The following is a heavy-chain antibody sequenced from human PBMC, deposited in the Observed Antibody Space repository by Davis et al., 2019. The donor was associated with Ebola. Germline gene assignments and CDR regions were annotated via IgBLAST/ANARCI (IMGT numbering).Heavy chain of an antibody. D-gene: IGHD2-21*02. CDR3: ARDLFMVVTGFDI. Sequence: GESLKISCAASGISFSNYGMFWVRQAPGKVMEWVAVISYDGSNKYYADSVKGRFTISRDNSKNTLYLQMNSLRAEDTAVYYCARDLFMVVTGFDIWGQGTMVTVSS. J-gene: IGHJ3*02. CDR1: GISFSNYG. CDR2: ISYDGSNK. V-gene: IGHV3-30*03.